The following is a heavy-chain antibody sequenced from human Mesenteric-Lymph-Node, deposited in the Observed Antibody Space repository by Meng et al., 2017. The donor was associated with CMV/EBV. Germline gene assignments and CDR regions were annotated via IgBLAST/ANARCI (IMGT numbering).Heavy chain of an antibody. CDR2: TYYRSKWYN. CDR3: ARDTLDIVVVPAAINYYYGMDV. J-gene: IGHJ6*02. CDR1: GDSVSSNSAA. D-gene: IGHD2-2*03. V-gene: IGHV6-1*01. Sequence: SCAISGDSVSSNSAAWNWIRQSPSRGLEWLGRTYYRSKWYNDYAVSVKSRITINPDTSKNQFSLQLNSVTPEDTAVYYCARDTLDIVVVPAAINYYYGMDVWGQGTTVTVSS.